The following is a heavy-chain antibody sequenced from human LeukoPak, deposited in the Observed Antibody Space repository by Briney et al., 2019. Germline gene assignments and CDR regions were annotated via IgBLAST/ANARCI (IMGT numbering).Heavy chain of an antibody. CDR2: LYYGENS. CDR3: ARQLPTAAADTRGYFDY. V-gene: IGHV4-39*01. Sequence: PSETLSLTCTVSGGSISFISSSTYYWGWIRQAPGKGLEWIGSLYYGENSHYNPSLKSRATLSVDTSNNQFSLKLTSVTAADAAVYSCARQLPTAAADTRGYFDYWGQGTVVTVSS. J-gene: IGHJ4*02. CDR1: GGSISFISSSTYY. D-gene: IGHD6-25*01.